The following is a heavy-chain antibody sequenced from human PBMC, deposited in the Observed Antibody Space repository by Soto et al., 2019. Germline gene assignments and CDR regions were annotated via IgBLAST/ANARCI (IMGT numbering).Heavy chain of an antibody. Sequence: SETLSLTCTVSGGSISSYYWSWIRQPPGKGLEWIGSIHHTGNTYYNPSLKSRVTISVDTSKNQFSLKLSSVTAADTAVYSCARDTPGLAETNWFEPWGQGTLVTVSS. CDR1: GGSISSYY. J-gene: IGHJ5*02. V-gene: IGHV4-59*12. CDR3: ARDTPGLAETNWFEP. D-gene: IGHD2-15*01. CDR2: IHHTGNT.